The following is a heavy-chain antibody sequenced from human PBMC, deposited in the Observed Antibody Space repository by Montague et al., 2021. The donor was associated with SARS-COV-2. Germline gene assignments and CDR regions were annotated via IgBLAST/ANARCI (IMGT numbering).Heavy chain of an antibody. Sequence: SETLSLTCAVYGGSFSGYYWSWIRQPPGKGLEWIGEINHSGSTNYNPSLKSRVTISVDTSKNQFSLKLSSVTAAETAVYYCARGYDYVWGSYRYLRWFDTWGQGTLVTVSS. J-gene: IGHJ5*02. V-gene: IGHV4-34*01. CDR2: INHSGST. CDR3: ARGYDYVWGSYRYLRWFDT. CDR1: GGSFSGYY. D-gene: IGHD3-16*02.